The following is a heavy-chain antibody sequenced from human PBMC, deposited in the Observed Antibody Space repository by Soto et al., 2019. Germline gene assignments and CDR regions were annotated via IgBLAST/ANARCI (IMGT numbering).Heavy chain of an antibody. J-gene: IGHJ4*02. CDR3: AKEGGLSGSYYISSSYYFDY. CDR2: ISYGGSNT. V-gene: IGHV3-30*18. CDR1: GFTFSSYG. Sequence: PGGSLRLSSVASGFTFSSYGMHWVRQAPGKGLEWVAIISYGGSNTYYADSVKGRFTISRDNSKNTLYLQMNSLRAEDTSVYYCAKEGGLSGSYYISSSYYFDYWGQGTLVTVSS. D-gene: IGHD1-26*01.